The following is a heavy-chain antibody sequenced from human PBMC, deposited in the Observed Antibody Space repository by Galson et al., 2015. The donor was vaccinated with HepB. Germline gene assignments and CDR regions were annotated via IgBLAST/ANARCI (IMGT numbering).Heavy chain of an antibody. D-gene: IGHD3-16*01. J-gene: IGHJ4*02. CDR2: IREDGSDK. CDR1: GSAFSNVA. V-gene: IGHV3-7*01. Sequence: SLRLSCAASGSAFSNVAMIWVRQAPGKGLECVAHIREDGSDKFYVDSVKGRFTISRDNAQNSLFLQINSLRVEDTAVYYCVRGGWGADWGQGTLVTVSS. CDR3: VRGGWGAD.